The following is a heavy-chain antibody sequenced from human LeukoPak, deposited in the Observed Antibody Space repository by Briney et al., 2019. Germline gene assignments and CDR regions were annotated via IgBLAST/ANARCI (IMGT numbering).Heavy chain of an antibody. Sequence: GGSLRLSCAASGFTFSSYWMHWVRQAPGKGLVWVSRINSDGSSTSYADSVRGRFTISTDNAKNTLYLQMNSLRAEDAAMYYCASQRWLQSSFDYWGQGTLVTVSS. J-gene: IGHJ4*02. CDR3: ASQRWLQSSFDY. V-gene: IGHV3-74*01. CDR2: INSDGSST. CDR1: GFTFSSYW. D-gene: IGHD5-24*01.